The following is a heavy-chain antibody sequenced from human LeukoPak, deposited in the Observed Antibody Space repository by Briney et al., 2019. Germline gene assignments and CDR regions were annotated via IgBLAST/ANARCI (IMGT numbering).Heavy chain of an antibody. Sequence: SETLSLTCAVYGGSFSGYYWSWIRQPPGKGLEWIGEINHSGSTNYNPSLKRRVTISVDTSKNQFSLKLSSVTAADTAVYYCASGKHDFWSGYATNWFDPWGQGTLVTVSS. J-gene: IGHJ5*02. CDR1: GGSFSGYY. D-gene: IGHD3-3*01. CDR2: INHSGST. CDR3: ASGKHDFWSGYATNWFDP. V-gene: IGHV4-34*01.